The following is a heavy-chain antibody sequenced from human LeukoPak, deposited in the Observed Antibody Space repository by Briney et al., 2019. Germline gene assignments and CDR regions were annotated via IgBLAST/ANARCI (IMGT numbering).Heavy chain of an antibody. J-gene: IGHJ1*01. CDR2: INHGGGT. D-gene: IGHD4-23*01. Sequence: PSETLSLTCAVHGGSLSAYYWTWIRQPPGKGLEWIGEINHGGGTNYNPSLKSRVTISIDTSKNQFSLKLSSVTAADTAVYYCARYLDYGGNSRVFQHWGQGTLVTVSS. CDR3: ARYLDYGGNSRVFQH. V-gene: IGHV4-34*01. CDR1: GGSLSAYY.